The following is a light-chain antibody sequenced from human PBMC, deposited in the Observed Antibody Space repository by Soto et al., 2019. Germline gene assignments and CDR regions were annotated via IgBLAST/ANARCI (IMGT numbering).Light chain of an antibody. Sequence: TEPSSESWSPGQSITISCTGTSSDLAIYNYVSWYQQQPGKAPKLMIYQVTNRPSGASNRFPGSRSGNTASLPLSRLQPEHEADYSSGSYTDSSYYVFGTRTKATGL. J-gene: IGLJ1*01. CDR3: GSYTDSSYYV. CDR1: SSDLAIYNY. V-gene: IGLV2-14*01. CDR2: QVT.